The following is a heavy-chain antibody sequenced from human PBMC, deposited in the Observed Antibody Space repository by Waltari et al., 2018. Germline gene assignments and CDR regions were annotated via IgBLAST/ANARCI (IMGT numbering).Heavy chain of an antibody. V-gene: IGHV3-23*01. J-gene: IGHJ3*02. D-gene: IGHD3-22*01. CDR3: AKTDSSGYYFDAFDI. Sequence: GVRQAPGKGVEWVSAISGSGGSTYYADSVKGRFTISRDNSKNTLYLQMNSLRAEDTAVYYCAKTDSSGYYFDAFDIWGQGTMVTVSS. CDR2: ISGSGGST.